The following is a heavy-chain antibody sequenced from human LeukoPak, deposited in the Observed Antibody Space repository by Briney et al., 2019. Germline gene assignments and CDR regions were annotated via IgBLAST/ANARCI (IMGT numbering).Heavy chain of an antibody. CDR2: NSASGGNA. D-gene: IGHD3-22*01. J-gene: IGHJ4*02. CDR3: ALSGYGDRDH. V-gene: IGHV3-23*01. CDR1: GLTFSSHA. Sequence: GGSLRLSCAVSGLTFSSHAMSWVRQAPGKGLEWVSTNSASGGNAYYADSVKGRFTISRDNSKNMVYLQMDSLRAEDTAVYYCALSGYGDRDHWGQGTLVTASS.